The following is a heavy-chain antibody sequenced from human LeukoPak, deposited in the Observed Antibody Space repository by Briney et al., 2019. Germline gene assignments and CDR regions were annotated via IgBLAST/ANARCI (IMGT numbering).Heavy chain of an antibody. CDR3: AKIEQGGSGSPQYYYHYMDV. Sequence: SETLSLTCSVSGGSIRSYHWSWIRQSPGKGLEWIGYISYSGYNYYNPSLERRVTMSVDTSQNQFSLRLRSVTAADTAVYYCAKIEQGGSGSPQYYYHYMDVWGKGTTVTVSS. J-gene: IGHJ6*03. V-gene: IGHV4-59*03. D-gene: IGHD3-10*01. CDR1: GGSIRSYH. CDR2: ISYSGYN.